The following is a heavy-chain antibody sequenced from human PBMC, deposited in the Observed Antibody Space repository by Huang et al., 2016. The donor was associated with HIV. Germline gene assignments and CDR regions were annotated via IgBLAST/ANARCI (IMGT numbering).Heavy chain of an antibody. V-gene: IGHV1-18*01. J-gene: IGHJ5*02. CDR3: ARFRGPQVTLNWLDP. D-gene: IGHD3-10*01. Sequence: QVQLVQSGPEMKKPGASVNVSCKASGYTFFTDSISWGRQAPGQGLEWIGWVSTYHGHTNDAQKFQGRLPLTTDVSTGSAYMELKNLRSDDTAVYYCARFRGPQVTLNWLDPWGQGTLVTVSS. CDR1: GYTFFTDS. CDR2: VSTYHGHT.